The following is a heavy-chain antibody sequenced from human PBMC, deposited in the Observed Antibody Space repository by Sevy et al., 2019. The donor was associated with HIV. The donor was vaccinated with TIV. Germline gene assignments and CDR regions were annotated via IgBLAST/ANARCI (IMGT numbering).Heavy chain of an antibody. D-gene: IGHD2-8*02. Sequence: GGSLRLSCVASGFTFSYAWMSWVRQAPGKGLEWVGRIKSRPDGGATDYDAPVKGRFTISRDDSKNTLYLQMNSLKTEDTAVYYCSTDPIIVLLVTDGMDVWGQGTTVTVSS. V-gene: IGHV3-15*01. CDR1: GFTFSYAW. J-gene: IGHJ6*02. CDR3: STDPIIVLLVTDGMDV. CDR2: IKSRPDGGAT.